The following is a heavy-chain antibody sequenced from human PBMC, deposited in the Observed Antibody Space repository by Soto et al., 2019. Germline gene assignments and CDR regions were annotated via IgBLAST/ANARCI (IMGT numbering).Heavy chain of an antibody. V-gene: IGHV4-31*03. CDR3: ARVGNYDFWSGYHNWFDP. Sequence: SETLSLTCTVSGCSISSGCYYCSWIRQHPGKGLEWIGYIYYSGSTYYNPSLKSRVTISVDTSKNQFSLKLSSVTAADTAVYYCARVGNYDFWSGYHNWFDPWGQGTLVT. CDR1: GCSISSGCYY. J-gene: IGHJ5*02. CDR2: IYYSGST. D-gene: IGHD3-3*01.